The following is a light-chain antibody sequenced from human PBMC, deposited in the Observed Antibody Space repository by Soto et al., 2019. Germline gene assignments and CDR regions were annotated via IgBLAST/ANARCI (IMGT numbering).Light chain of an antibody. J-gene: IGLJ1*01. Sequence: HSVLTQPASVSGSPGQSIAISCTGTSSDFDGFTKVSWYQHHPDKAPKLMMYDVTNRPSGVSDRFSGSKSGNTASLTISGLQAEDEADYYCSSFTSSFTYVFGSGTKVTVL. CDR2: DVT. V-gene: IGLV2-14*03. CDR3: SSFTSSFTYV. CDR1: SSDFDGFTK.